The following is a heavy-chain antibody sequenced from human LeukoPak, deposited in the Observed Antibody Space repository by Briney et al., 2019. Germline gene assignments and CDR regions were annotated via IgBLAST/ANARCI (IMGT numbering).Heavy chain of an antibody. D-gene: IGHD3-22*01. V-gene: IGHV3-74*01. CDR3: ARSRGTRDSSGYHDYMDV. CDR2: INSYGSST. Sequence: GGSLRLSCAVSGFTFSSHWMHWVRQAPGKGLVWVSRINSYGSSTTYADSVKGRLTISRDNAKNTLYLQMNSLRAEDTAVYYCARSRGTRDSSGYHDYMDVWGKGTTVTVSS. CDR1: GFTFSSHW. J-gene: IGHJ6*03.